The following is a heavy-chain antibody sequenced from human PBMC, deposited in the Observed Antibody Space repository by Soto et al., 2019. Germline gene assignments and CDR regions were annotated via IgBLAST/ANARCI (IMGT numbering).Heavy chain of an antibody. CDR1: GYTFTSYG. J-gene: IGHJ4*02. CDR3: ARGRYGDY. CDR2: ISAHSGNT. Sequence: QVHLVQSGAEVKKPGASVKVSCKGSGYTFTSYGITWVRQAPGQGLEWMGWISAHSGNTDYAQRPQGRVTVTRDSSTSTAYLEVRSLRSDDTAVYCCARGRYGDYWGQGALVTGSS. V-gene: IGHV1-18*01. D-gene: IGHD1-1*01.